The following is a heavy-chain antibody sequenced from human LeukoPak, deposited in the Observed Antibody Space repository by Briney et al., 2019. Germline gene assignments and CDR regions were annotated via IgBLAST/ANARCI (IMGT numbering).Heavy chain of an antibody. CDR3: AKDLGLPYCTNGVCRELYYYYYMDV. J-gene: IGHJ6*03. CDR1: GFTVSSNY. CDR2: ISSSSEYI. V-gene: IGHV3-23*01. Sequence: GGSLRLSCAASGFTVSSNYMSWVRQAPGKGLEWVSSISSSSEYIYYADSVKGRFTISRDNSKNTLYLQMNSLRAEDTAVYYCAKDLGLPYCTNGVCRELYYYYYMDVWGKGTTVTVSS. D-gene: IGHD2-8*01.